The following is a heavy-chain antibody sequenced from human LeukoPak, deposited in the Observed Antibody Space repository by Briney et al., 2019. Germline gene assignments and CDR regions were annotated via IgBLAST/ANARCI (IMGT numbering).Heavy chain of an antibody. J-gene: IGHJ4*02. Sequence: ASVKVSCKASGGTFSNYAISWVRQAPGQGLEWMGGIIPIFGTANYAQKFRGRVTITADKSTRTAYMELSSLRSDDTAVYYCARDNPPYYGSGSTIYYFDYWGQGTLVTVSS. V-gene: IGHV1-69*06. CDR1: GGTFSNYA. CDR3: ARDNPPYYGSGSTIYYFDY. CDR2: IIPIFGTA. D-gene: IGHD3-10*01.